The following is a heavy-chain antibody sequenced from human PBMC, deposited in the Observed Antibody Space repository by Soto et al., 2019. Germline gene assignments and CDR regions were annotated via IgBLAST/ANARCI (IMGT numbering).Heavy chain of an antibody. V-gene: IGHV3-23*01. D-gene: IGHD3-10*01. CDR1: GFTFSSYS. CDR3: AKTVNSGPGSQYFDY. CDR2: FRTGGDDGTT. J-gene: IGHJ4*02. Sequence: PGGSLRLSCAASGFTFSSYSMSWGRQAPGKGLEWVSGFRTGGDDGTTYYAASMKGRFTISSDNSKNTLLLQTNSLSAETTAIYCCAKTVNSGPGSQYFDYWGQGTLVTVSS.